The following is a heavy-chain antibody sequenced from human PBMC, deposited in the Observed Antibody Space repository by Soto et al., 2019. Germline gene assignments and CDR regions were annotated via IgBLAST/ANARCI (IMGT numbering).Heavy chain of an antibody. V-gene: IGHV1-18*01. D-gene: IGHD3-9*01. Sequence: GASVKVSCKASGYTFTSYGISWVRQAPGQGLEWMGWISAYNGNTNYAQKLQGRVTMTTDTSTSTAYMELRSLRSDDTAVYYCAKTPKFDWLLPPPNCSAPWGKETLVTVSS. CDR3: AKTPKFDWLLPPPNCSAP. CDR2: ISAYNGNT. CDR1: GYTFTSYG. J-gene: IGHJ5*02.